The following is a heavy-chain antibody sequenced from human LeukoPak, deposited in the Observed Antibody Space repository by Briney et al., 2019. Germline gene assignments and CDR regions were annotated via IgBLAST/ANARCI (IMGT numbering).Heavy chain of an antibody. J-gene: IGHJ4*02. CDR2: IIPILGIA. Sequence: GASVKVSCKASGGTFSSYAISWVRQAPGQVLEWMGRIIPILGIANYAQKFQGRVTITADKSTSTAYMELSSLRSEDTAVYYCARDRGYSYGLASDYWGQGTLVTVSS. D-gene: IGHD5-18*01. CDR3: ARDRGYSYGLASDY. V-gene: IGHV1-69*04. CDR1: GGTFSSYA.